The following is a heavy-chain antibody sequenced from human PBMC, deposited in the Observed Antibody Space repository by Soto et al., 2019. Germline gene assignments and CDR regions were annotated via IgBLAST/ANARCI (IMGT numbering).Heavy chain of an antibody. V-gene: IGHV3-23*01. Sequence: EVQLLESGGDLVQPGGSLRLSCAASGFTFRSYAINWVRQAPGKGLEWVSGVSGSASSTASIDYADSVKGRFTISRDNSKNTLYLQMNNLRAEDTAVYSCARLKSSGWTRTAFDIWGQGTMVTVSS. CDR1: GFTFRSYA. CDR3: ARLKSSGWTRTAFDI. CDR2: VSGSASSTASI. D-gene: IGHD6-19*01. J-gene: IGHJ3*02.